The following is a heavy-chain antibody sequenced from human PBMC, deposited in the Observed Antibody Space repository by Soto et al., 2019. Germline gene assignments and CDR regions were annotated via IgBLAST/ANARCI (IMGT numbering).Heavy chain of an antibody. J-gene: IGHJ4*02. CDR3: ARDGGYGDYTGGYFDY. CDR2: IWYDGSNK. D-gene: IGHD4-17*01. V-gene: IGHV3-33*01. Sequence: PGGSLRLSCAASGFTFSSYGMHWVRQAPGKGLEWVAVIWYDGSNKYYADSVKGRFTISRDNSKNTLYLQMNSLRAEDTAVYYCARDGGYGDYTGGYFDYWGQGTLVTVSS. CDR1: GFTFSSYG.